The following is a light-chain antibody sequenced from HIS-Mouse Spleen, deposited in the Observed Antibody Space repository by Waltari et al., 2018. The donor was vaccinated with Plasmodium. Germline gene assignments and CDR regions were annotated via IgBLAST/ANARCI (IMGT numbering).Light chain of an antibody. J-gene: IGLJ2*01. CDR2: EVS. CDR3: SSYAGSNNLV. CDR1: SSDVGGYNY. Sequence: QSALTQPPSASGSPGQPVTISCTATSSDVGGYNYVSWYQQHPGKAPKLMIYEVSKRPSGVPDRFSGSKSGNTASLTVSGLQAEDEADYYCSSYAGSNNLVFGGGTKLTVL. V-gene: IGLV2-8*01.